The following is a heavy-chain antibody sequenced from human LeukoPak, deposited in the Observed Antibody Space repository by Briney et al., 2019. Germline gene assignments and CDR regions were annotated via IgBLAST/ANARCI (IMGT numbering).Heavy chain of an antibody. Sequence: ASVKVSCKASGYSFNTYGITWVRQAPGQGLEWMGWISGYNGNTKYSQEFQGRVTITRDTSASTAYMELSSLRSEDMAVYYCARDGGWFGEFSYFDYWGQGTLVTVSS. CDR3: ARDGGWFGEFSYFDY. J-gene: IGHJ4*02. CDR2: ISGYNGNT. CDR1: GYSFNTYG. D-gene: IGHD3-10*01. V-gene: IGHV1-18*03.